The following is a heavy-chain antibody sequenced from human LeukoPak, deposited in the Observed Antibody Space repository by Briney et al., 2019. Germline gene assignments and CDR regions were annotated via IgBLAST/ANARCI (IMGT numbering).Heavy chain of an antibody. CDR1: GFTFSSYG. CDR3: ARASMVRGVNLFDY. CDR2: ISGSGGST. D-gene: IGHD3-10*01. Sequence: GGSLRLSCAASGFTFSSYGMHWVRQAPGKGLEWVSAISGSGGSTYYADSVKGRFTISRDNSKNTLYLQMNSLRAEDTAVYYCARASMVRGVNLFDYWGQGTLVTVSS. V-gene: IGHV3-23*01. J-gene: IGHJ4*02.